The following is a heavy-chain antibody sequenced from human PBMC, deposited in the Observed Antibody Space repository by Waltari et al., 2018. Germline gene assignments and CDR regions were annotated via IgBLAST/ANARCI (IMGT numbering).Heavy chain of an antibody. V-gene: IGHV4-59*11. D-gene: IGHD2-21*02. CDR3: ARDRVGDPQGFNWYFDL. CDR2: IYYSGST. CDR1: GGSISSHY. Sequence: QVQLQESGPGLVKPSETLSLTCTVSGGSISSHYWSWIRQPPGKGLEWIGYIYYSGSTNYNPSLKSRVTISVDTSKNQFSLKLSSVTAADTAVYYCARDRVGDPQGFNWYFDLWGRGTLVTVSS. J-gene: IGHJ2*01.